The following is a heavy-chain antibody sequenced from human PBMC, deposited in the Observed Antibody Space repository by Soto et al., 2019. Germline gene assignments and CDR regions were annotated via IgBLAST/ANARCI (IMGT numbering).Heavy chain of an antibody. J-gene: IGHJ5*02. CDR1: GGSVNGYY. CDR3: GRDLTSNANCIDP. Sequence: KTSETLSLTCAVYGGSVNGYYWTWIRQRPGKGLEWMGYIYYTGKTYYNPSLESRLTMSVDRSKNRFSLRLTSVTAADTAVYFCGRDLTSNANCIDPWGQGTLVTVSS. CDR2: IYYTGKT. V-gene: IGHV4-31*11. D-gene: IGHD2-2*01.